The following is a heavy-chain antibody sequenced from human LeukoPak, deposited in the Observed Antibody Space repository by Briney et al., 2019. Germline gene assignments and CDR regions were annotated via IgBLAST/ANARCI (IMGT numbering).Heavy chain of an antibody. CDR1: GGSISSSSYY. J-gene: IGHJ6*02. D-gene: IGHD2-2*01. CDR2: IYYSGST. V-gene: IGHV4-39*01. Sequence: SETLSLTCTVSGGSISSSSYYWGWIRQPPGKGLEWIGSIYYSGSTYYSPSLKSRVTISVDTSKNQFSLKLSSVTAADTAVYYCANLGHIVVVPAAMKYYYYGMDVWGQGTTVTVSS. CDR3: ANLGHIVVVPAAMKYYYYGMDV.